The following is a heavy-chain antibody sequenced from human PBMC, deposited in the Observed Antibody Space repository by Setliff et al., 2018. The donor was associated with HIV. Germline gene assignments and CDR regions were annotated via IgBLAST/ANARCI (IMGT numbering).Heavy chain of an antibody. Sequence: LSLTCAVYGGSFSDNYWSWIRQSPGKGLEWISFMSSYRTSMTHYADSVKGRFTVSRDDAKNSLYLQMNNLRAEDTAVYFCARDPDYGDFIALDIWGQGTMVTVSS. D-gene: IGHD4-17*01. J-gene: IGHJ3*02. CDR1: GGSFSDNY. V-gene: IGHV3-11*06. CDR2: MSSYRTSMT. CDR3: ARDPDYGDFIALDI.